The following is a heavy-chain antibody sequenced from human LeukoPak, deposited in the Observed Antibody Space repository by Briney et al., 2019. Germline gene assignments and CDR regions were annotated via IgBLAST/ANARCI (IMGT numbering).Heavy chain of an antibody. V-gene: IGHV3-74*03. D-gene: IGHD2-21*02. CDR1: GFSFTDYW. J-gene: IGHJ4*02. CDR3: VRGSLRLPRSTPDY. CDR2: ISSDGSVT. Sequence: GGSLRLSCAVSGFSFTDYWMHWVRQDPGKGLVWVSYISSDGSVTKYADSVKGRFTISRDNAVNTLYLQMNSLRVEDTAVYYCVRGSLRLPRSTPDYWGQGTLVTVSS.